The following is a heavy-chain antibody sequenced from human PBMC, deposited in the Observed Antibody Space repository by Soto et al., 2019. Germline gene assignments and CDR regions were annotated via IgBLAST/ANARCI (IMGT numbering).Heavy chain of an antibody. Sequence: QVQLVQSGAEVQKPGSSVKVSCKASGGTFSSYTISWVRQAPGQGLEWMGRIIPLTGIANYAQKFQGRVTITADKSTSTAYMALSSRRSEDTAVSYCARRWEEYYFDSWGQGTLGTVSS. CDR2: IIPLTGIA. V-gene: IGHV1-69*02. D-gene: IGHD3-16*01. CDR3: ARRWEEYYFDS. J-gene: IGHJ4*02. CDR1: GGTFSSYT.